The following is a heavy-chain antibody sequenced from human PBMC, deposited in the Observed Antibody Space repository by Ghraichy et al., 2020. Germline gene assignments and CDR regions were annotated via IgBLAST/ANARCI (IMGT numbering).Heavy chain of an antibody. D-gene: IGHD3-16*01. V-gene: IGHV6-1*01. CDR3: ARLIRGAYDY. CDR2: TYYRSKWSN. J-gene: IGHJ4*02. Sequence: SETLSLTCAISGDSVSNNNVAWTWLRQSPSRGFEWLGGTYYRSKWSNDYAASVKSRITIKPDTSKNQFSLQLNSVTPEDTAMYYCARLIRGAYDYWGQGTLATVSS. CDR1: GDSVSNNNVA.